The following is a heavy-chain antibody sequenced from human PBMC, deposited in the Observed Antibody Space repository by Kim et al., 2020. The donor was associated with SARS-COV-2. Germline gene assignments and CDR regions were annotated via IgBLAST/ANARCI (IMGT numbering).Heavy chain of an antibody. V-gene: IGHV1-24*01. CDR1: GYTLTELS. J-gene: IGHJ6*02. Sequence: VSCKVSGYTLTELSMHWVRQAPGKGLEWMGGFDPEDGETIYAQKFQGRVTMTEDTSTDTAYMELSSLRSEDTAVYYCATGVAVAGRSSDYYYYYGMDVWGQGTTVTVSS. CDR3: ATGVAVAGRSSDYYYYYGMDV. CDR2: FDPEDGET. D-gene: IGHD6-19*01.